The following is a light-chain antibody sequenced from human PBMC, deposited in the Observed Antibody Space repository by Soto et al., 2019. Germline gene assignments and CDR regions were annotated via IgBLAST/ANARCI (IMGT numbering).Light chain of an antibody. CDR2: SNN. CDR1: SSNIGSNT. V-gene: IGLV1-44*01. Sequence: QSVLTQPPAASGTPGQRVTSSCSGSSSNIGSNTVNWYQQLPGTAPKLLIYSNNQRPSGVPDRFSGSKSGTSASLAISGLQSEDEADYYCAAWDDSLNGVVFGGATKLTVL. CDR3: AAWDDSLNGVV. J-gene: IGLJ2*01.